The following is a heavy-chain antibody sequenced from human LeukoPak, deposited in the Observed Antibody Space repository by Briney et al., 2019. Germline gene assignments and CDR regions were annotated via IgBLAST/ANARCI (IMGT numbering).Heavy chain of an antibody. J-gene: IGHJ4*02. CDR3: GLAYGSGSYDLDY. D-gene: IGHD3-10*01. V-gene: IGHV1-2*02. CDR2: INPNSGGT. CDR1: GYTFTCYY. Sequence: ASVKVSCKASGYTFTCYYMHWVRQAPGQGLEWMGWINPNSGGTNYAQKFQGRVTMTRDTSISTAYMELSRLRSDDTAVYYCGLAYGSGSYDLDYWGQGTLVTVSS.